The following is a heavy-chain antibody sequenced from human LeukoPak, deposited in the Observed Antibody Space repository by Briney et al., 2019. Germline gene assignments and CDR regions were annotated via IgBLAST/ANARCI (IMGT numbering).Heavy chain of an antibody. Sequence: LRLSCAASGFTFSSYAMHWVRQAPGKGLEWVSGISWNSGSIGYADSVKGRFTISRDNAKNSLYLQMNSLRAEDTALCYCAKGPYDSSGYYFDYWGQGTLVTVSS. CDR2: ISWNSGSI. CDR3: AKGPYDSSGYYFDY. CDR1: GFTFSSYA. D-gene: IGHD3-22*01. J-gene: IGHJ4*02. V-gene: IGHV3-9*01.